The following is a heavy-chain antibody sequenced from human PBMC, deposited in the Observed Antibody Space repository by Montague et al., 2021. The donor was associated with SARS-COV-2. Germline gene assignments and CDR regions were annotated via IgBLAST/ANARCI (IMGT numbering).Heavy chain of an antibody. J-gene: IGHJ5*02. Sequence: SETLSLTCTVSAGSISTNSYYWAWIRQPPGKGLEWIGSISYSGSTYFNPSLESRLTMSVDTSKNHFSLKLSPVTAADTAVYYCARLWDFYGSGSYKNSWFDPWGQGTLVTVSS. D-gene: IGHD3-10*01. CDR1: AGSISTNSYY. CDR2: ISYSGST. V-gene: IGHV4-39*02. CDR3: ARLWDFYGSGSYKNSWFDP.